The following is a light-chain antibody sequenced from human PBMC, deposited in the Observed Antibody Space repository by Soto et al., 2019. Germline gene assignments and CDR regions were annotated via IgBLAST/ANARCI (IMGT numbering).Light chain of an antibody. CDR3: SSYTSASTLLDL. J-gene: IGLJ1*01. CDR1: SSDVGGYNY. V-gene: IGLV2-14*01. CDR2: GVT. Sequence: QSALTQPASVSGSPGQSITISCTGTSSDVGGYNYVSWYQQHPGIAPKLLIYGVTNRTSGVSTRFSGSKSGNTASRTISGLQAEDESDYRCSSYTSASTLLDLVGTGTKLTVL.